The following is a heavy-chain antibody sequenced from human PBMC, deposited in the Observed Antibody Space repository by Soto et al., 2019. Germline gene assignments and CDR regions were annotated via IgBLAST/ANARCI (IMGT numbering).Heavy chain of an antibody. CDR3: AIQDCTNDVCLEAAVTVGGALEY. V-gene: IGHV3-74*01. CDR1: GITFRKYW. D-gene: IGHD2-8*01. Sequence: EVQLVGSGGGLVQPGKALRLSCAASGITFRKYWMHWVRQAPGKGPVWVSYISSDGTTTDYADSVKGRFTISRDNAKNTLYLQMDSLRVEDTAVYYCAIQDCTNDVCLEAAVTVGGALEYWGQGARVTVSS. J-gene: IGHJ4*02. CDR2: ISSDGTTT.